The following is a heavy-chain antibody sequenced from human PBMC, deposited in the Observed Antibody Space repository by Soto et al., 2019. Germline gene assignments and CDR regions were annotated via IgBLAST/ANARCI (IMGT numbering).Heavy chain of an antibody. V-gene: IGHV3-9*01. D-gene: IGHD3-3*01. Sequence: EVQLVESGGGLVEPGRSLRLSCAASGFKFNDYSMHWVRQPPGKGLEWVSGISWSSGNKIYADSVKGRFTISRDNAKNSLYLQMNSLRAEDTALYYCVKRAMEVEWHFDVWGRGTLVTVSS. CDR2: ISWSSGNK. J-gene: IGHJ2*01. CDR1: GFKFNDYS. CDR3: VKRAMEVEWHFDV.